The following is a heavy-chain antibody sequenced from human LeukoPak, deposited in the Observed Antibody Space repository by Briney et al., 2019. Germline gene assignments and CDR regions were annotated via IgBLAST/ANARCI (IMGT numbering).Heavy chain of an antibody. CDR3: TKINAYHYDSSGYYFDY. J-gene: IGHJ4*02. V-gene: IGHV3-23*01. CDR2: ISGSGGNT. D-gene: IGHD3-22*01. CDR1: GFTFSSYA. Sequence: GGSLRLSCAASGFTFSSYAMNWIRQAPGKGLEWVSGISGSGGNTYYADSVKGRFTISRDNSKSTLYLQMNSLRAEDTAVYYCTKINAYHYDSSGYYFDYWGQGTLVTVSS.